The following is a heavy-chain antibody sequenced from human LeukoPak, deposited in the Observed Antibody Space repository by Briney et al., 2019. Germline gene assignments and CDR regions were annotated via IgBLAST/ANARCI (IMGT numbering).Heavy chain of an antibody. D-gene: IGHD2-2*01. V-gene: IGHV1-2*02. Sequence: ASVKVSCKASGYTFTDYYLHWVRLAPGQGLEWMGWINPGSGGTYYAQKFQGRVTMTRDASITTAYMELTTLRSDDTAVYYCAREALSATSWFDPWGQGTLVTVSS. CDR3: AREALSATSWFDP. J-gene: IGHJ5*02. CDR1: GYTFTDYY. CDR2: INPGSGGT.